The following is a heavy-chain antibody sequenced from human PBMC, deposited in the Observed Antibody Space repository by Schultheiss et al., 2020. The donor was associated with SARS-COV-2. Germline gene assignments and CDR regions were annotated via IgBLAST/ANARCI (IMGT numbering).Heavy chain of an antibody. CDR1: GFTFSWDW. CDR2: IIGVGGNT. D-gene: IGHD4-11*01. Sequence: GGSLRLSCAASGFTFSWDWMHWVRQGPGKGLVWVSAIIGVGGNTYYSDSVKGRFTISRDNAKNLLYLQMNSLRAEDTAVYYCARDQKLQSLDYWGQGTLVTVSS. CDR3: ARDQKLQSLDY. J-gene: IGHJ4*02. V-gene: IGHV3-74*01.